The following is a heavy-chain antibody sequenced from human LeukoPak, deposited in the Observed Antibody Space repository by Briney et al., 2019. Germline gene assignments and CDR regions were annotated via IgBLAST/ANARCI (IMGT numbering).Heavy chain of an antibody. Sequence: SVKVSCKASGGTFSSYAISWVRQAPGQGLEWMVGIIPIFGTANYAQKFQGRVTITADESTSTAYMELSSLRSEDTAVYYCARCRGSPTDAFDIWGQGTMVTVSS. D-gene: IGHD3-10*01. V-gene: IGHV1-69*13. CDR2: IIPIFGTA. CDR1: GGTFSSYA. J-gene: IGHJ3*02. CDR3: ARCRGSPTDAFDI.